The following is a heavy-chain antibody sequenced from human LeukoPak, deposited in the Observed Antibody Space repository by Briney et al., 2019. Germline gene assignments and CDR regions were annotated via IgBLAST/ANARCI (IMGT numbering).Heavy chain of an antibody. Sequence: GGSLRLSCAASGFTFSSYSMNWVRQAPGKGLEWVSSISSSSSYIYYADSVKGRFTISRDNAKNSLYLQMNSLRAEDTAVYYCARDRYDFWSGYYGRYYYYGMDVWGQGITVTVSS. V-gene: IGHV3-21*01. CDR3: ARDRYDFWSGYYGRYYYYGMDV. D-gene: IGHD3-3*01. CDR1: GFTFSSYS. CDR2: ISSSSSYI. J-gene: IGHJ6*02.